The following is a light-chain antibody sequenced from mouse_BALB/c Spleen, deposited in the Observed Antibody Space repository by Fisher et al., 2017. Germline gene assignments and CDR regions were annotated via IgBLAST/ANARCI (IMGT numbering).Light chain of an antibody. CDR3: QQRSSYPYT. V-gene: IGKV4-57*01. Sequence: IVITQSTAIIAASPGEKVTITCSASSSVSYMHWFQQKPGTSPKLWIYSTSNLASGVPARFSGSGSGTSYSLTISRMEAEDAATYYCQQRSSYPYTFGGGTKLEIK. CDR1: SSVSY. CDR2: STS. J-gene: IGKJ2*01.